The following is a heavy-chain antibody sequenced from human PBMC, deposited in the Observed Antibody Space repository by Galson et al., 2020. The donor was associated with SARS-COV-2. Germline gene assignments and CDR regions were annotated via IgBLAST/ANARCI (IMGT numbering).Heavy chain of an antibody. J-gene: IGHJ4*02. CDR1: GFTFRSFE. D-gene: IGHD3-16*02. CDR2: ISSSGSTT. CDR3: VREYRYVYFDY. Sequence: GESLKISCAASGFTFRSFEMIWVRQAPGKGLEWVSYISSSGSTTYYADSVRGRFTISRDNAKNSLFLQMNSLGAEDTAVYYCVREYRYVYFDYWGQGAQVTVSS. V-gene: IGHV3-48*03.